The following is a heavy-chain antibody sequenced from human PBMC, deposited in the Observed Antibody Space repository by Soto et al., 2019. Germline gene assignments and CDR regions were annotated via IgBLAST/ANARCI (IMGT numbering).Heavy chain of an antibody. CDR2: IFPNSGAT. CDR3: ARDSLCTSGVCYRVFDH. V-gene: IGHV1-2*02. Sequence: ASVKVSCKASGYIFTGFYLHWVRQAPGQGLEWMGWIFPNSGATNYAQRFQGRVTLTRDTSITTAYMDLTSLTSDDTAIYYCARDSLCTSGVCYRVFDHWGQGTLVTVSS. CDR1: GYIFTGFY. D-gene: IGHD2-8*01. J-gene: IGHJ4*02.